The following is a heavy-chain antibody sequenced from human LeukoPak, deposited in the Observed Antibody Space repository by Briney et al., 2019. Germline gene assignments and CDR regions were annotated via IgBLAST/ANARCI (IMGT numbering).Heavy chain of an antibody. D-gene: IGHD3-22*01. CDR2: IIPIFGTA. CDR3: ARDGYYDSSGQY. J-gene: IGHJ4*02. V-gene: IGHV1-69*01. CDR1: GGTFSSYA. Sequence: SVKVSCKASGGTFSSYAISWVRQAPGQGLEWMGGIIPIFGTANYAQKFQGRVTITADESTSTAYMELSRLRSDDTAVYYCARDGYYDSSGQYWGQGTLVTVSS.